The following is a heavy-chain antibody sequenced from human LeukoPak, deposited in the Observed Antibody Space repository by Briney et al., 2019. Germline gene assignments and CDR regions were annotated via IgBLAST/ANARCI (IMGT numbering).Heavy chain of an antibody. CDR3: AKEGYSRGYYSYYYMDV. V-gene: IGHV3-23*01. CDR1: GFTFSNYA. J-gene: IGHJ6*03. Sequence: GGSLRLSCDSSGFTFSNYAMSWFRQAPGKGLEWVSSIGAGAESTYYADSVKGRFTVSRDNSENTLYLQMNSLRADDTAIYYCAKEGYSRGYYSYYYMDVWGKGTTVTVSS. CDR2: IGAGAEST. D-gene: IGHD6-13*01.